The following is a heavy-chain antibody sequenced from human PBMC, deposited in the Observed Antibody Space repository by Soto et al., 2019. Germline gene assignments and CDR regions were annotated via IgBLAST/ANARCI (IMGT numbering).Heavy chain of an antibody. J-gene: IGHJ6*02. D-gene: IGHD3-10*01. CDR3: AKDIWVRGVTGMAV. CDR2: IAYDGSNK. Sequence: QVQLVESGGGVVQPGRSRRLSCAASGFTFSSYGMHWVRQAPGKGLEWVAVIAYDGSNKYYADSVKGRFTISRDNSNNTLYLQMNSLRAEDTAVYYCAKDIWVRGVTGMAVWGQGTTVTVSS. V-gene: IGHV3-30*18. CDR1: GFTFSSYG.